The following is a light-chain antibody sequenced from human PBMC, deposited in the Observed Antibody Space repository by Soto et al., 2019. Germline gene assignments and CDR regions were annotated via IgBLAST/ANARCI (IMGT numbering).Light chain of an antibody. CDR1: QSVSSY. J-gene: IGKJ4*01. CDR3: QQRSNWLT. V-gene: IGKV3-11*01. CDR2: DAS. Sequence: EIVLTQSPATLSLSPGERATLSRRASQSVSSYLAWYQQKPGQAPRLLIYDASNRATGIPARFSGSGSGTDFTLTLSSLEPEDFAVYYCQQRSNWLTFGGGTKVEIK.